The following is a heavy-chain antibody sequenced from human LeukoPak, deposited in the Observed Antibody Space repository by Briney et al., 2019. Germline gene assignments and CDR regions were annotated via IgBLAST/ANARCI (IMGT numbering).Heavy chain of an antibody. Sequence: GGSLRLSCAASGFTFSNAWMSWVRQAPGKGLEWVGCIKSKTDDGTTDYAAPVKGRFTISRDDSKNTLYLQMNSLKTEDTAVYYCTTDRGDYGSGSYEIYYYYMDVWGKGTTVTVSS. J-gene: IGHJ6*03. CDR2: IKSKTDDGTT. D-gene: IGHD3-10*01. CDR1: GFTFSNAW. CDR3: TTDRGDYGSGSYEIYYYYMDV. V-gene: IGHV3-15*01.